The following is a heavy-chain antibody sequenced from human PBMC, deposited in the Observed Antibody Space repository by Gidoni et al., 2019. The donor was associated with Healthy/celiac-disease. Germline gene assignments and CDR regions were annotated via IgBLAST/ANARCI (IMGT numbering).Heavy chain of an antibody. J-gene: IGHJ6*02. D-gene: IGHD6-19*01. CDR1: GFPVSSNY. V-gene: IGHV3-53*04. CDR3: ARGGYGIAVAGKGYYYYGMDV. Sequence: EVQLVESGGGLVQPGGSLRLSCAASGFPVSSNYMSWVRQAPGKGLEWVSVIYSGGSTYYADSVKGRFTISRHNSKNTLYLQMNSLRAEDTAVYYCARGGYGIAVAGKGYYYYGMDVWGQGTTVTVSS. CDR2: IYSGGST.